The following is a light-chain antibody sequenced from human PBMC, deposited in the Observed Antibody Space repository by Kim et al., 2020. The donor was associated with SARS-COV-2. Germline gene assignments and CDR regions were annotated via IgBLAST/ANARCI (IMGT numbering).Light chain of an antibody. CDR1: SSNIGSNY. Sequence: GQRVTISCSGSSSNIGSNYVYWYHQLPGTAPKLLIYRNNQRPSGVADRFSGSKSGTSASLAISGLRSEDEADYYCAAWDDSLSVVVFGGGTQLTVL. J-gene: IGLJ2*01. CDR2: RNN. CDR3: AAWDDSLSVVV. V-gene: IGLV1-47*01.